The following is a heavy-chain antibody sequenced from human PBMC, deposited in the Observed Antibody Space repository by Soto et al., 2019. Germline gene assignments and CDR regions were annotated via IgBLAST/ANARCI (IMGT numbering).Heavy chain of an antibody. Sequence: PSETLSLTCTVSGGSISNYYCSWIRQPPGKGLEWIGYIYYSGSTNYNPSLKSRVTISVDTSKNQFSLKLSSVTAADTAVYYCGHSYGAHVSYWGQGTLVTVSS. V-gene: IGHV4-59*01. CDR2: IYYSGST. D-gene: IGHD4-17*01. J-gene: IGHJ4*02. CDR3: GHSYGAHVSY. CDR1: GGSISNYY.